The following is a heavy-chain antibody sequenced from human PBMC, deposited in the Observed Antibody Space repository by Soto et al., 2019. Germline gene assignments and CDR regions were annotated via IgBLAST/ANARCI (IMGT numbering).Heavy chain of an antibody. V-gene: IGHV4-34*01. D-gene: IGHD1-26*01. Sequence: PSETLSLTCGVYGGSFSGNYWSWIRQPPGEGLEWIGEINPSGSTNYSPSLKSRATISADTSKNQFSLKLSSVIAADTAVYYCARGREGGGASWGQGTLVTVSS. CDR2: INPSGST. CDR3: ARGREGGGAS. CDR1: GGSFSGNY. J-gene: IGHJ5*02.